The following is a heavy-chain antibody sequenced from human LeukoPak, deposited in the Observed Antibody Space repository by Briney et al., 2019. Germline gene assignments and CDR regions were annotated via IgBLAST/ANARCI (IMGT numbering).Heavy chain of an antibody. V-gene: IGHV4-61*10. D-gene: IGHD3-22*01. J-gene: IGHJ4*02. CDR1: GGSISSGSYY. CDR2: IYGSGST. Sequence: SETLSLTCTVSGGSISSGSYYWTWIRQPAGKGLEWIGRIYGSGSTNYNPSLKSRVTISVDTSKNQFSLKLSSVTAADTAVYYCARVATLRGGDNYDSSGYYHAPDYWGQGTLVTVSS. CDR3: ARVATLRGGDNYDSSGYYHAPDY.